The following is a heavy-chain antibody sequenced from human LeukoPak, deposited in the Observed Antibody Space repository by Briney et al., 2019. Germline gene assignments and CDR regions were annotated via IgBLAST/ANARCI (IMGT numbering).Heavy chain of an antibody. V-gene: IGHV3-7*01. CDR3: ARESGVGLATGDYMDV. CDR2: IKQDGSEK. D-gene: IGHD7-27*01. Sequence: WGSLRLSCAAPGFTFSSYWMSWVRQAPGKGLEWVANIKQDGSEKYYVDSVKGRCTISRDNAKNSLYLQMNSLRAEDTAVYYCARESGVGLATGDYMDVWGKGTTVTVSS. J-gene: IGHJ6*03. CDR1: GFTFSSYW.